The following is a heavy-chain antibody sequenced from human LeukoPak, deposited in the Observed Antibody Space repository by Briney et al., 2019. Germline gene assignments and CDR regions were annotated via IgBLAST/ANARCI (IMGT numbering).Heavy chain of an antibody. CDR2: INPNSGGT. CDR1: GYTFTGYY. D-gene: IGHD5-12*01. V-gene: IGHV1-2*02. J-gene: IGHJ3*02. Sequence: ASVKVSCKASGYTFTGYYMHWVRQAPGQGLEWMGWINPNSGGTNYAQKFQGRVTMTRDASISTAYMELSRLRSDDTAVYYCASVGYSGYEDAFDIWGQGTMVTVSS. CDR3: ASVGYSGYEDAFDI.